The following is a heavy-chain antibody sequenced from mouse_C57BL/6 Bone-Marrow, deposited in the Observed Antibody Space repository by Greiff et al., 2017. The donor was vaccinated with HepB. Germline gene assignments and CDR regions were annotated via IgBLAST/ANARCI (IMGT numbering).Heavy chain of an antibody. J-gene: IGHJ2*01. CDR3: TRRGIYDYALYY. V-gene: IGHV1-64*01. Sequence: QVQLQQPGAELVKPGASVKLSCKASGYTFTSYWMHWVKQRPGQGLEWIGMIHPNSGSTNYNEKFKSNATLTVDKSSSTAYMQLSSLTSEDSAVYYCTRRGIYDYALYYWGQGTTLTVSS. D-gene: IGHD2-4*01. CDR2: IHPNSGST. CDR1: GYTFTSYW.